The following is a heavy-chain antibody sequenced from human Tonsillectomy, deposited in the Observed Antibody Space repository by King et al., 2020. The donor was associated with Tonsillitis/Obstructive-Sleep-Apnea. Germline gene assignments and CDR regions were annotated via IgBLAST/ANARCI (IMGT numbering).Heavy chain of an antibody. CDR3: ARLLLGYYDTTCYYWYFDL. CDR2: IYYSGST. J-gene: IGHJ2*01. D-gene: IGHD3-22*01. V-gene: IGHV4-61*07. Sequence: WSWIRQPPGKGLEWIGYIYYSGSTSYNPSLKSRVTISVDTSKNQFFLKLSSGTAADTAVYYCARLLLGYYDTTCYYWYFDLWGRGTRVTVSS.